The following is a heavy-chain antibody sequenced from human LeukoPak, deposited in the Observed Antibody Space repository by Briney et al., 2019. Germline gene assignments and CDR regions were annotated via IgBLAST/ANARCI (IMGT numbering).Heavy chain of an antibody. Sequence: ASVNVSCKASGYTFTSYYMHWVRQAPGQGLEWMGIINPSGGSTSYAQKFQGRVTMTRDTSTSTVYMELSSLRSEDTAVYYCARDQNHGYGLDYWGQGTLVTVSS. D-gene: IGHD3-22*01. CDR2: INPSGGST. CDR3: ARDQNHGYGLDY. V-gene: IGHV1-46*01. J-gene: IGHJ4*02. CDR1: GYTFTSYY.